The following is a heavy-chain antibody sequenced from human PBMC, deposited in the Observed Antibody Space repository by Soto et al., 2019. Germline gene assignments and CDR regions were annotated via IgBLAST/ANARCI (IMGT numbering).Heavy chain of an antibody. CDR3: ARDRHYDSSGWEFDY. CDR1: GATLDTFINFG. CDR2: INPDSGGT. D-gene: IGHD3-22*01. Sequence: ASVKVSCKASGATLDTFINFGITWVRRAPGQGLEWMGWINPDSGGTNYAQKFQGWVTMTRDTSISTAYMELSRLRSDDTAVYYCARDRHYDSSGWEFDYWGQGTLVTVSS. J-gene: IGHJ4*02. V-gene: IGHV1-2*04.